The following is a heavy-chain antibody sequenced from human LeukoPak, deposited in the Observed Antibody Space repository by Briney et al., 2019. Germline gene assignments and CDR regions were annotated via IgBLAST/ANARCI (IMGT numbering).Heavy chain of an antibody. D-gene: IGHD6-13*01. CDR2: INPNSGST. V-gene: IGHV1-2*04. Sequence: ASVKVSCKSSGYTFTGYYMHWVRQAPGQGLEWMGWINPNSGSTNYAQKFQGWVTMTRDTSISTAYMELSRLRPDDTAVYYCARVAGNIAAAGTPFDYWGQGTLVTVSS. CDR3: ARVAGNIAAAGTPFDY. J-gene: IGHJ4*02. CDR1: GYTFTGYY.